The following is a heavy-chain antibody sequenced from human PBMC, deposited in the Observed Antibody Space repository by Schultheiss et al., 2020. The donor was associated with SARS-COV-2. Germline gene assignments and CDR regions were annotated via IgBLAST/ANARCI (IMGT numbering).Heavy chain of an antibody. V-gene: IGHV4-4*02. J-gene: IGHJ5*02. D-gene: IGHD1-1*01. Sequence: SETLSLTCAVSGGSISSSNWWSWVRQHPGKGLEWIGEFYHSGSTNYNPSLKSRVTITVDKSKNQFSLKLRFATAADTAVYYCARAGTTTIVRADNWFDPWGQGTLVTVSS. CDR3: ARAGTTTIVRADNWFDP. CDR2: FYHSGST. CDR1: GGSISSSNW.